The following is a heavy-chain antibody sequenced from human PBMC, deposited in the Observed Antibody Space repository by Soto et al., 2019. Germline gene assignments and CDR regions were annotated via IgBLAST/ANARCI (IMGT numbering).Heavy chain of an antibody. V-gene: IGHV3-53*04. D-gene: IGHD5-12*01. J-gene: IGHJ3*02. CDR2: IYSGGST. Sequence: GGSLRLSCAASGFTVSSNYMSWVRQAPGKGLEWVSVIYSGGSTYYADSVKGRFTISRHNSKNTLYLQMNSLRAEDTAVYYCARDRSGYDLGLSDAFEIWGKGTMVTVSS. CDR3: ARDRSGYDLGLSDAFEI. CDR1: GFTVSSNY.